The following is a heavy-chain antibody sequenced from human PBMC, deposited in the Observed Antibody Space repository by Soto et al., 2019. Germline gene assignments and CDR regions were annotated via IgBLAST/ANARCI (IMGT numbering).Heavy chain of an antibody. J-gene: IGHJ3*02. CDR3: ASEEGIAAAGTLGDDAFDI. CDR2: IKQDGSEK. V-gene: IGHV3-7*05. Sequence: PGGSLRLSCAASGFTFSSYWMSWVRQAPGKGLEWVANIKQDGSEKYYVDSVKGRFTISRDNAKNSLYLQMNSLRAEDTAVYYCASEEGIAAAGTLGDDAFDIWGQGTMVTVSS. D-gene: IGHD6-13*01. CDR1: GFTFSSYW.